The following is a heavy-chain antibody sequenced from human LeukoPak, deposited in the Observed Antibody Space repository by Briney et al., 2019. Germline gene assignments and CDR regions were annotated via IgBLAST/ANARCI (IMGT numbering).Heavy chain of an antibody. D-gene: IGHD6-19*01. CDR3: AKARGAVAGYFDY. CDR2: ISYDGSNK. V-gene: IGHV3-30*18. Sequence: RGSLRLSCAASGFNFFNYGMHWVRQAPGKGLEWVAVISYDGSNKYYADSVKGRFTISRDNSKNTLYLQMNSLRAEDTAVYYCAKARGAVAGYFDYWGQGTKVNVSS. CDR1: GFNFFNYG. J-gene: IGHJ4*02.